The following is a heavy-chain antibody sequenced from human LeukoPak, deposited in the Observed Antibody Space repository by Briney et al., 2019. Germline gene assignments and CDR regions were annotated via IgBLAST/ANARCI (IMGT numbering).Heavy chain of an antibody. CDR1: GFTVSGNS. CDR3: AELGITMIGGV. D-gene: IGHD3-10*02. CDR2: ISSSGSTI. V-gene: IGHV3-48*04. Sequence: HPGGSLRLSCTVSGFTVSGNSMNWVRQAPGKGLEWVSYISSSGSTIYYADSVKGRFTISGDNAKNSLYLRMNSLRAEDTAVYYCAELGITMIGGVWGKGTTVTISS. J-gene: IGHJ6*04.